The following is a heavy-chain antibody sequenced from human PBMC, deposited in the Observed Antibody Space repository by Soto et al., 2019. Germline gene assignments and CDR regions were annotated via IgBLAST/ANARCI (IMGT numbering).Heavy chain of an antibody. V-gene: IGHV4-30-4*01. Sequence: SETLSLTCTVSGGSISSGDYYWSWIRQPPGKGLEWIGYIYYSGSTYYNPSLKSQVTISVDTSKNQFSLKLSSVTAADTAVYYCAREGAITGRGRFDYWGQGTLVTVSS. CDR2: IYYSGST. CDR3: AREGAITGRGRFDY. J-gene: IGHJ4*02. CDR1: GGSISSGDYY. D-gene: IGHD1-20*01.